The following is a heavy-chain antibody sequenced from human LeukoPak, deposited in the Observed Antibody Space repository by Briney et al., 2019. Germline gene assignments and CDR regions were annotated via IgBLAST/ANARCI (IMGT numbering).Heavy chain of an antibody. CDR1: GYSIGSGYY. V-gene: IGHV4-38-2*01. J-gene: IGHJ4*02. CDR2: VYHTGST. D-gene: IGHD3-22*01. CDR3: ASHYYASSGSLFDS. Sequence: SETLSLTCAVSGYSIGSGYYWVWIRQPPGKGLEWIGSVYHTGSTYYHPSLKSRVTISLDTSENQFSLRLTSVTAADTALYYCASHYYASSGSLFDSWGRGSLVTVSS.